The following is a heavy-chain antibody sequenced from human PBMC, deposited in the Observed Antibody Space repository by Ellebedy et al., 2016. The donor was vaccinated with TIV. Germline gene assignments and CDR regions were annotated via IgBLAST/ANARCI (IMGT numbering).Heavy chain of an antibody. D-gene: IGHD2-21*02. CDR1: GGSFSGYY. CDR3: ARMRYCGGDCWYFDY. CDR2: INHSGST. V-gene: IGHV4-34*01. J-gene: IGHJ4*02. Sequence: SETLSLTCAVYGGSFSGYYWSWIRQPPGKGLEWIGEINHSGSTNYNPSLKSRVTISVDTSKNQFSLKLSSVTAADTAVYYCARMRYCGGDCWYFDYWGQGTLVTVSS.